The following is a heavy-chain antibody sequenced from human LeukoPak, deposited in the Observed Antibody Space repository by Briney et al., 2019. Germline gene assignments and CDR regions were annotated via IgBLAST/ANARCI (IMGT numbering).Heavy chain of an antibody. CDR2: IYPGDSDT. Sequence: GESLKISCKGSGSSFTSYWIGWGRQLPGKGLEWLGIIYPGDSDTRYSPSFQGQVTISADKSISTAYLQWSSLKASDTAMYYCARQVRGGYSGYAPFDYWGRGTLVTVSS. D-gene: IGHD5-12*01. CDR1: GSSFTSYW. CDR3: ARQVRGGYSGYAPFDY. V-gene: IGHV5-51*01. J-gene: IGHJ4*02.